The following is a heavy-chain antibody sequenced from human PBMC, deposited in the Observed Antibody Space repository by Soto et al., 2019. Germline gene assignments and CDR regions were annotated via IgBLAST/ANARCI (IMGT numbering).Heavy chain of an antibody. CDR1: GGSFSGYY. J-gene: IGHJ4*02. D-gene: IGHD1-1*01. CDR2: INHSGST. CDR3: ARGTNWNNDY. V-gene: IGHV4-34*01. Sequence: SETLSLTCAVYGGSFSGYYWSWIRQPPGKGLEWIGEINHSGSTNYNPSLKSRVTISVDTSKNQFSLKLSSVTAADTAVYYCARGTNWNNDYWGQGTLVTVSS.